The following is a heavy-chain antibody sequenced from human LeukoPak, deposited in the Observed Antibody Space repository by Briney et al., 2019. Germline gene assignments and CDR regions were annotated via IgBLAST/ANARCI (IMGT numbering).Heavy chain of an antibody. CDR1: GYSISSGYY. V-gene: IGHV4-38-2*02. Sequence: SETLSLTCTVSGYSISSGYYWGWIRQPPGQGLEWIGSIYHSGSTYYNPSLKSRVTISVDTSKNQFSLKLSSVTAADTAVYYCAGTIVGASLDYWGQGTLVTVSS. D-gene: IGHD1-26*01. J-gene: IGHJ4*02. CDR3: AGTIVGASLDY. CDR2: IYHSGST.